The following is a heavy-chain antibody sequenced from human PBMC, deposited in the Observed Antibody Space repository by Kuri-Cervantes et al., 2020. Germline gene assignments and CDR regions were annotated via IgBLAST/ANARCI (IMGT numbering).Heavy chain of an antibody. D-gene: IGHD1-26*01. J-gene: IGHJ4*02. V-gene: IGHV3-23*01. CDR3: AKAFVGAVGWFAY. Sequence: GESLKISCAASGFTFSNYAVSWVRQAPGKGLEWVSIITGSGDASYYADSVKGRFTVSRDNSKNTVYLQMNSLRAEDTAVYYCAKAFVGAVGWFAYWGQGTLVTVSS. CDR2: ITGSGDAS. CDR1: GFTFSNYA.